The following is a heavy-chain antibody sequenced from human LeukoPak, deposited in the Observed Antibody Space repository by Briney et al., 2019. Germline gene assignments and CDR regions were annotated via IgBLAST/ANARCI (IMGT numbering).Heavy chain of an antibody. CDR3: ASHHPGGRNDVWGSYPSKFDY. CDR1: GGSFRGYY. CDR2: INHSGST. J-gene: IGHJ4*02. D-gene: IGHD3-16*01. Sequence: SETLSLTCAVYGGSFRGYYWSWIRQPPGKGLEWMGEINHSGSTNYNPSLKSRVTISVDTSKNQSSLKLSSVSVADTAVYYCASHHPGGRNDVWGSYPSKFDYWGQGTLVTVSS. V-gene: IGHV4-34*01.